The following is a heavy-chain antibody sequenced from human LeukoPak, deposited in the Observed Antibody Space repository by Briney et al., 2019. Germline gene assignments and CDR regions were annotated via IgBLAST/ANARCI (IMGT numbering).Heavy chain of an antibody. D-gene: IGHD3-10*01. CDR2: ISGSGGST. J-gene: IGHJ4*02. CDR1: GFTFSSYA. V-gene: IGHV3-23*01. CDR3: AKDPSQIWFGDPPPDY. Sequence: PGGSLRLSCAASGFTFSSYAMSWVRQAPGKGLEWVSAISGSGGSTYYADSVKGRFTISRDNSKNTLYLQMNSLRAEDTAVYYCAKDPSQIWFGDPPPDYWGQGTLVTVSS.